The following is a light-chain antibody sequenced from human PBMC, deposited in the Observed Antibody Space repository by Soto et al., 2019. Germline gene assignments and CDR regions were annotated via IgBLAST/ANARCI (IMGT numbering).Light chain of an antibody. CDR1: SSNVGNNY. CDR2: DNN. V-gene: IGLV1-51*01. J-gene: IGLJ3*02. CDR3: GTWDSSLSAVV. Sequence: QSVLTQPPSVSAAPGQKVTISCSGSSSNVGNNYVSWYQQLPGTAPKLLIYDNNKRASGIPDRFSGSKPGTSATLGITGLQTGDEGDYYCGTWDSSLSAVVFGGGTKLTVL.